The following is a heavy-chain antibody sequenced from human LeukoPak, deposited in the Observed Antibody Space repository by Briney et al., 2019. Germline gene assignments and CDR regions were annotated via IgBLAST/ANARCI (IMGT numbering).Heavy chain of an antibody. CDR2: IFYNGNT. D-gene: IGHD5-18*01. CDR3: ARTTEGGYTYDYFYYYYMDA. J-gene: IGHJ6*03. Sequence: SETLSLTCTVSGGSISNYFWSWIRQPPGKGLEWIGYIFYNGNTNYNPSLESRVTISVDTSKNQFSLKLSSVTAADTAMYYCARTTEGGYTYDYFYYYYMDAWGKGTTVTISS. V-gene: IGHV4-59*01. CDR1: GGSISNYF.